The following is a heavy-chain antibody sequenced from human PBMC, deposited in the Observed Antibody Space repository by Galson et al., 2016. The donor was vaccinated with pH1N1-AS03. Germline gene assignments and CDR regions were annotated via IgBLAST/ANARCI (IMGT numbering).Heavy chain of an antibody. CDR1: GYTFTSHR. CDR3: ARGHMSLSGFWDS. Sequence: SVKVSCEASGYTFTSHRIIWVRQAPGQGLECMGWLTTSTGDPTYAQGFTGRFVFSLDTSVSTAYLQIDSLKADDTAVYYCARGHMSLSGFWDSWGQGTLVTVSS. J-gene: IGHJ4*02. V-gene: IGHV7-4-1*01. D-gene: IGHD3-9*01. CDR2: LTTSTGDP.